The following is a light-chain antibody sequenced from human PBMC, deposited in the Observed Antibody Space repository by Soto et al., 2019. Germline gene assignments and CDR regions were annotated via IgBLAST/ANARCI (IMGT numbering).Light chain of an antibody. J-gene: IGLJ2*01. V-gene: IGLV4-69*01. CDR3: QTWGTGIVV. CDR2: LNSDGSH. CDR1: SGHSSYA. Sequence: QAVLTQSPSASASLGASVKLTCTLSSGHSSYAIAWHQQQPEKGPRYLMKLNSDGSHSKGDGIPDRFSGSSSGAERYLTIASLPSEDEADYYCQTWGTGIVVFGGGTKVTVL.